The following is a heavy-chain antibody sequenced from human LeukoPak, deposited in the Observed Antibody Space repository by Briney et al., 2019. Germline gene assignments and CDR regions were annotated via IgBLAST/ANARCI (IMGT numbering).Heavy chain of an antibody. J-gene: IGHJ5*02. CDR1: GASISSYY. CDR2: IYYSGST. Sequence: SETLSPTCTGSGASISSYYWGWIRQPPGKGLEWIGYIYYSGSTNYNPSLKSRVTISVDTSKNQFSLKLSSVTAADTAVYYCARVRGAARRGNWFDPWGQGTLVTVSS. D-gene: IGHD6-6*01. V-gene: IGHV4-59*12. CDR3: ARVRGAARRGNWFDP.